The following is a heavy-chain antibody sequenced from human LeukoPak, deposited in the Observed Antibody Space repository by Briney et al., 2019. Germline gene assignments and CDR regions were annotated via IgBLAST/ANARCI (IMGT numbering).Heavy chain of an antibody. J-gene: IGHJ6*03. V-gene: IGHV3-30*02. Sequence: PGGSLRLSCAASGFTFSSYGMHWVRQAPGKGLEWVAFIRYDGSNKYYADSVKGRFTISRDNSKNTLYLQMNSLRAEDTAVYYCASTALGSRDYYYYMDVWGKGTTVTISS. D-gene: IGHD3-10*01. CDR2: IRYDGSNK. CDR1: GFTFSSYG. CDR3: ASTALGSRDYYYYMDV.